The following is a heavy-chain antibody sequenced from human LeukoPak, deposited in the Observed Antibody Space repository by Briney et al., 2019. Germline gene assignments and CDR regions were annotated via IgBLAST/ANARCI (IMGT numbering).Heavy chain of an antibody. D-gene: IGHD1-26*01. CDR1: GFTFSDQY. V-gene: IGHV3-72*01. J-gene: IGHJ4*02. CDR3: TSRGSGDFLGY. Sequence: GGSLRLSCAASGFTFSDQYMDWVRQAPGKGLEWVGRSRSRNEAYIYTTEYAASVAGRFTISRDDSRNSLYLQMNSLRTEDTAIYYCTSRGSGDFLGYWGQGTLVTVSS. CDR2: SRSRNEAYIYTT.